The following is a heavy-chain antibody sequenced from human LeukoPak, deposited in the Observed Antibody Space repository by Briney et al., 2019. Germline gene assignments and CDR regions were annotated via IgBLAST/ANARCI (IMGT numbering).Heavy chain of an antibody. CDR3: ARQNIVVVVAATPGAFDI. D-gene: IGHD2-15*01. CDR2: LYHSGSA. J-gene: IGHJ3*02. CDR1: GGSISSGGYY. Sequence: SQTLSLTCTVSGGSISSGGYYWGWIRQPPGKGLEWIGSLYHSGSAYYSPSLKSRVTISLDTSNNELSLRLSSVTAADTAIYYCARQNIVVVVAATPGAFDIWGQGTLVTVSS. V-gene: IGHV4-39*01.